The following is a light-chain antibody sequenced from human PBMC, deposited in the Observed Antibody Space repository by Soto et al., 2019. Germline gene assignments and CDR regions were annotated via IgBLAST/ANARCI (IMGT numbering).Light chain of an antibody. CDR2: DVS. Sequence: SALTQPRSVSGSPGQSVTISCTGTGSDVGGYNYVSWYQQHPGKAPKLMIYDVSKRPSGVPDRFSGSKSGNTASLTISGLQAEDEADYYCCSYAGSYTYVFETGTKLTVL. CDR3: CSYAGSYTYV. J-gene: IGLJ1*01. V-gene: IGLV2-11*01. CDR1: GSDVGGYNY.